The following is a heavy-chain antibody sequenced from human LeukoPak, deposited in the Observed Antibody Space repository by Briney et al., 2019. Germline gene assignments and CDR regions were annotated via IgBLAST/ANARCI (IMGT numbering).Heavy chain of an antibody. CDR2: ICSSSSYT. J-gene: IGHJ4*02. V-gene: IGHV3-11*06. D-gene: IGHD3-10*01. CDR1: GFTFSDYY. CDR3: AKVSRGYYYGSGSYYNDY. Sequence: GGSLRLSCAASGFTFSDYYMSWIRQAPGKGLEWGSYICSSSSYTNYADSVKGRFTISRDNAKNSLYLQMNSLRAEDTAVYYCAKVSRGYYYGSGSYYNDYWGQGTLVTVSS.